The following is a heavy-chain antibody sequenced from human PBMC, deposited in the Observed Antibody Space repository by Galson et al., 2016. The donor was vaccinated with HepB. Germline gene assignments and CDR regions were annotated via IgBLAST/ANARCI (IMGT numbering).Heavy chain of an antibody. J-gene: IGHJ5*01. CDR2: ISGSGDST. V-gene: IGHV3-23*01. D-gene: IGHD3-22*01. CDR1: GITFSTYA. Sequence: SLRLSCAASGITFSTYAVSWVCQAPGKGLEWVSAISGSGDSTYYADSVKGRFTISRDNSKNTLSLQMNSLRAEDTAVYFCAKYGTVFWMYYDSSGWFDSWGQGTLVTVSS. CDR3: AKYGTVFWMYYDSSGWFDS.